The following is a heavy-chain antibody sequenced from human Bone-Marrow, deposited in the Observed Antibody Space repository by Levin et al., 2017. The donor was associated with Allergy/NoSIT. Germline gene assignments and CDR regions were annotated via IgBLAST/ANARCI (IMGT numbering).Heavy chain of an antibody. CDR3: AKTRRRGWQQLAGFFDF. D-gene: IGHD6-13*01. J-gene: IGHJ4*02. V-gene: IGHV3-23*01. CDR1: GFTFGIYA. CDR2: IGASGGST. Sequence: GGSLRLSCAASGFTFGIYAMSWVRQAPGKGLEWVSLIGASGGSTDYADAVKGRFAISRENSEKRLYRQMHNLRGEDTAVYYCAKTRRRGWQQLAGFFDFWGQGALVTVSS.